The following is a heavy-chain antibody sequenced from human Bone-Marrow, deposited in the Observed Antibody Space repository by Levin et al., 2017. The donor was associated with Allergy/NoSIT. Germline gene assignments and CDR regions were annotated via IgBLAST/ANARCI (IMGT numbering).Heavy chain of an antibody. Sequence: PGGSLRLSCAASGFTFSSYNMNWVRQAPGKGGLEWVSSIYSSSSYIYYADSVKGRFTISRDNAKNSLFLQMNSLRAEDTAVYYCATTSGSGSYTNTAYFDLWGRGTLVTVSS. CDR2: IYSSSSYI. CDR3: ATTSGSGSYTNTAYFDL. J-gene: IGHJ2*01. D-gene: IGHD3-10*01. V-gene: IGHV3-21*01. CDR1: GFTFSSYN.